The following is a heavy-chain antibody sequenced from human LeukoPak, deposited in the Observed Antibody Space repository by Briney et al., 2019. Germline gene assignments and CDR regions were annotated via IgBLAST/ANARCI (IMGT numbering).Heavy chain of an antibody. V-gene: IGHV3-23*01. CDR2: ISGSGGST. CDR3: AKAGRYCSSTSCYMF. Sequence: GGSLRLCCAASGFTFSSYAMSWVRQAPGKGLEWVSAISGSGGSTYYADSVKGRFTISRDNSKNTLYLQMNSLRAEDTAVYYCAKAGRYCSSTSCYMFWGQGTLVTVSS. CDR1: GFTFSSYA. J-gene: IGHJ4*02. D-gene: IGHD2-2*02.